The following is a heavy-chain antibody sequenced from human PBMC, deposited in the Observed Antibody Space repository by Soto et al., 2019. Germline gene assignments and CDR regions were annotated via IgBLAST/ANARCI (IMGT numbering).Heavy chain of an antibody. J-gene: IGHJ3*02. CDR3: ARERRLGYCSGGRCYAVDYDAFDI. Sequence: GASVKVSCKASGGTFSSYAISWVRQAPGQGLEWMGGIIPIFGTANYAQKFQGRVTITADESTSTAYMELSSLRSEDTAVYYCARERRLGYCSGGRCYAVDYDAFDIWGQGTMVTVSS. V-gene: IGHV1-69*13. D-gene: IGHD2-15*01. CDR1: GGTFSSYA. CDR2: IIPIFGTA.